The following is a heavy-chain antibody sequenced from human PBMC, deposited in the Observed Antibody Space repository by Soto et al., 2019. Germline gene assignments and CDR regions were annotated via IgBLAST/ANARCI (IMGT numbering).Heavy chain of an antibody. D-gene: IGHD4-17*01. CDR1: GGTFSSYA. J-gene: IGHJ4*02. V-gene: IGHV1-69*13. CDR2: IIPIFGTA. CDR3: ARDSLDYGDGFDY. Sequence: ASVKVSCKASGGTFSSYAISWVRQAPGQGLEWMGGIIPIFGTANYAQKFQGRATITADESTSTAYMELSSLRSEDTAVYYCARDSLDYGDGFDYWGQGTLVTVSS.